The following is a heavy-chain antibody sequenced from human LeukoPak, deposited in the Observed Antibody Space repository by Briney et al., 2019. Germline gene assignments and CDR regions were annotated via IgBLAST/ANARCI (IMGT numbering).Heavy chain of an antibody. J-gene: IGHJ4*02. Sequence: ASVKVSCKASGYTFTSYYMHWVRQAPGQGLEWMGIINPSGGSTIYAQKFQGRVTMTEDTSTDTAYMELSSLRSEDTAVYYCATNSLSHFGYWGQGTLVTVSS. CDR2: INPSGGST. CDR1: GYTFTSYY. D-gene: IGHD3-10*01. CDR3: ATNSLSHFGY. V-gene: IGHV1-46*01.